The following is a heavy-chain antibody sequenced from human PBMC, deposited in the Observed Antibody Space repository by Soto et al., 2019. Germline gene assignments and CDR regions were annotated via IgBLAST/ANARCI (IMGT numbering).Heavy chain of an antibody. V-gene: IGHV3-33*01. CDR2: IWYDGSNK. D-gene: IGHD4-17*01. CDR1: GFTFSSYG. CDR3: ARALDGDMYYFDY. J-gene: IGHJ4*02. Sequence: GGSLRLSCAASGFTFSSYGMHWVRQAPGKGLEWVAVIWYDGSNKYYADSVKGRFTISRDNSKNTLYLQMNSLRAEDTAVYYCARALDGDMYYFDYWGQGTLVTVSS.